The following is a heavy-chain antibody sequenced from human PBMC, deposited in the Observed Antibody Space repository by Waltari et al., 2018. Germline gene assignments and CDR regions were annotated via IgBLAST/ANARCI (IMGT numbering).Heavy chain of an antibody. CDR1: GGSISSYY. Sequence: QVQLQESGPGLVKPSETLSLTCTVSGGSISSYYWSWIRQPPGKGLEWIGYISYSGNTNYNPARQSRVTISLDTSKNQFSLNLSSVTAADTAVYYCARRGGYSSPDLYWGQGTLVTVSS. D-gene: IGHD6-13*01. J-gene: IGHJ4*02. CDR2: ISYSGNT. V-gene: IGHV4-59*08. CDR3: ARRGGYSSPDLY.